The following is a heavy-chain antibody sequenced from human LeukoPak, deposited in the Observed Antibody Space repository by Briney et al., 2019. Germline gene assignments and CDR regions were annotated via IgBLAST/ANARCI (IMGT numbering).Heavy chain of an antibody. Sequence: GGSLRLSCAASGFTVSSNYMSWVRQAPGKGLEWVSVIYSGGSTYYADSVKGRFTISRDNSKNTLYLQMNSLRAEDTAVYYCAKTGDFWTDAFDIWGQGTMVTVSS. CDR1: GFTVSSNY. J-gene: IGHJ3*02. CDR2: IYSGGST. D-gene: IGHD3-3*01. V-gene: IGHV3-53*01. CDR3: AKTGDFWTDAFDI.